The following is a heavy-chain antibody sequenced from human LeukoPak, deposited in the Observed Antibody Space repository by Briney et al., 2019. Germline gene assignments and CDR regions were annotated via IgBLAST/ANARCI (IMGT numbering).Heavy chain of an antibody. D-gene: IGHD6-13*01. J-gene: IGHJ4*02. CDR2: IYYDGST. CDR3: ARLGSSWPHYYSDY. Sequence: SETVSLNCTVSGGSISSGDYYWGWIRQPPGKGLEWIGNIYYDGSTYYTPSLKSRVTISVDTSKNQFSLKLTSVTAADTAVYYCARLGSSWPHYYSDYWGQGTLVTVSS. CDR1: GGSISSGDYY. V-gene: IGHV4-39*01.